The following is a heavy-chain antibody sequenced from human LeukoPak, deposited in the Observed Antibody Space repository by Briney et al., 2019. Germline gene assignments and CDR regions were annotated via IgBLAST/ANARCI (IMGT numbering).Heavy chain of an antibody. J-gene: IGHJ4*02. V-gene: IGHV1-2*02. CDR2: INPNSGGT. CDR3: ARGRRPGDKDTKFDY. CDR1: GYTFTGYY. D-gene: IGHD2-15*01. Sequence: ASVKVSCKASGYTFTGYYMHWVRQAPGQGLEWMGWINPNSGGTNYAQKFQGRVTMTRDTSISTAYMELSRLRSDDTAVYYCARGRRPGDKDTKFDYWGQGTLVTVSS.